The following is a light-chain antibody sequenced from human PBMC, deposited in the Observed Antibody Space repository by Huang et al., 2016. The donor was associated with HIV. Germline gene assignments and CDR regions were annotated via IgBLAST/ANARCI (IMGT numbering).Light chain of an antibody. Sequence: EVVLTQSPATLSLPPGERATLSCRASQTISSYLAWYQHKPGQPPRLLIYDTSKRATVIPARFSGSGSGTDFTLTISSLEPEDFAVYYCHQRAGWPLFGGGTKVEIK. CDR2: DTS. CDR1: QTISSY. J-gene: IGKJ4*02. V-gene: IGKV3-11*01. CDR3: HQRAGWPL.